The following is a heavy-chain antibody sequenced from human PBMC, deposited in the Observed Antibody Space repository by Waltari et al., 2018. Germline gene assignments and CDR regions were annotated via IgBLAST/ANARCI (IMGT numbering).Heavy chain of an antibody. J-gene: IGHJ5*02. CDR1: GYTFTGYY. D-gene: IGHD3-9*01. Sequence: QVQLVQSGAEVKKPGASVKVSCKASGYTFTGYYMHWVRQAPGQGLEWMGRINPNSGGTNYAQKFQGRVTMTRDTSISTAYMELSRLRSDDTAVYYCARVGVFDSLLMNWFDPWGQGTLVTVSS. CDR3: ARVGVFDSLLMNWFDP. V-gene: IGHV1-2*06. CDR2: INPNSGGT.